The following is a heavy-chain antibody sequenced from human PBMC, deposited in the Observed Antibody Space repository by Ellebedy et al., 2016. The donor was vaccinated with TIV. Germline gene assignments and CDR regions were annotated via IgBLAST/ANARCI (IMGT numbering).Heavy chain of an antibody. CDR2: INADGIAI. CDR1: GFTFTDYW. CDR3: VRAAWGSYFDN. V-gene: IGHV3-74*03. J-gene: IGHJ4*02. D-gene: IGHD7-27*01. Sequence: PGGSLRLSCEASGFTFTDYWMHWVRQGTGKGLVWVAHINADGIAIKYADSVRGRFTISRDNAKKTVFLHMSGLTDEATGVYFCVRAAWGSYFDNWGQGTQVVVSS.